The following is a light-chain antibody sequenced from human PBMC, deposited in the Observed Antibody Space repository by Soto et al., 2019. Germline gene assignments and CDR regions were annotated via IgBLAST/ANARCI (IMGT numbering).Light chain of an antibody. J-gene: IGKJ5*01. CDR1: QSLVYSDGRTY. V-gene: IGKV2D-30*01. Sequence: DVVVTQSPLSLSVTLGQPASISCRCSQSLVYSDGRTYLTWFQQRPGQSPRRLIYKVSNLDSGVPDRFSGSGSGTNFILKISRAAAEDVGLYYCMQGTHVPFTFGQVTRLEIK. CDR3: MQGTHVPFT. CDR2: KVS.